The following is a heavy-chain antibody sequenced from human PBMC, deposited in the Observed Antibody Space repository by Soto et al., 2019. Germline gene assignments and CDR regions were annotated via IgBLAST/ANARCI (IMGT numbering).Heavy chain of an antibody. CDR1: GGSMSSYR. D-gene: IGHD2-15*01. CDR2: LNTYGNT. CDR3: ARDPLGSVGISPSGTFDY. Sequence: SETLSLTCTVSGGSMSSYRWSWIRQPAGKGLEWIGRLNTYGNTHYNPSLKSRVTVSVDTSRNQFSLTLSSVTAADTAVYHCARDPLGSVGISPSGTFDYWGQGTLVTVSS. V-gene: IGHV4-4*07. J-gene: IGHJ4*02.